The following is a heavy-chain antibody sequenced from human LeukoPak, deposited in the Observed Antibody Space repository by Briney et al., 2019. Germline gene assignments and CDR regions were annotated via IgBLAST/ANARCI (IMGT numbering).Heavy chain of an antibody. D-gene: IGHD2/OR15-2a*01. CDR2: IWYHGGHE. CDR1: GFSFTSYG. CDR3: ARDVDTTSHLNWFDP. Sequence: GGSLRLSCAASGFSFTSYGMHWVRQAPGKGLEWGAVIWYHGGHENYAASVKGRFTISRDTSKNTLYLQMNSLRAEDTAMYYCARDVDTTSHLNWFDPWGQGTLVTVSS. J-gene: IGHJ5*02. V-gene: IGHV3-33*01.